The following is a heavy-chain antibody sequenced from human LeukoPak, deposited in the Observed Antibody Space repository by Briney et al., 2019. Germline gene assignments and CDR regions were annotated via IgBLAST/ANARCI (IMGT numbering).Heavy chain of an antibody. CDR2: IYSGGNT. J-gene: IGHJ3*02. CDR3: ARDTENSTYGWGAFDI. CDR1: GFTVSRNN. V-gene: IGHV3-66*01. D-gene: IGHD2/OR15-2a*01. Sequence: PRGSLRLSCAASGFTVSRNNMNWVRQAPGKGLEWVSVIYSGGNTYYADSVKDRFTISRDKSKNTLYLQMSGLRTDDTAVYYCARDTENSTYGWGAFDIWAQGTMVTVSS.